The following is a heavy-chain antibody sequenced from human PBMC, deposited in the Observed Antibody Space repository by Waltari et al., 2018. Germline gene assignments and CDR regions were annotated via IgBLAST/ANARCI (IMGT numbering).Heavy chain of an antibody. D-gene: IGHD1-20*01. CDR1: GGSISSTNC. CDR3: ARARYFGSLFAWFDP. V-gene: IGHV4-4*02. Sequence: QVQLQESGPGLVKPSGTLSLTCAVAGGSISSTNCWTWVRQPPGKGLEWIGEISHTGSTDYNLSLKSRVTISVDNSKNQFSLKLNSVTAADTAVYYCARARYFGSLFAWFDPWGQGTLVNVSS. J-gene: IGHJ5*02. CDR2: ISHTGST.